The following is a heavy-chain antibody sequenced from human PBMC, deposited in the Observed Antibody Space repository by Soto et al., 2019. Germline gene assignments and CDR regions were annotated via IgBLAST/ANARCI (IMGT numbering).Heavy chain of an antibody. CDR3: ASVTTRPPYKYYYMDV. CDR1: GGSFIGYY. D-gene: IGHD1-1*01. J-gene: IGHJ6*03. Sequence: TLSLTCAVYGGSFIGYYWSWIRQPPGKGLEWIGEINHSGSTNYNPSLKSRVTISIDTSKNQFSLKLSSVTAADTALYYCASVTTRPPYKYYYMDVWGKGTTVTVSS. V-gene: IGHV4-34*01. CDR2: INHSGST.